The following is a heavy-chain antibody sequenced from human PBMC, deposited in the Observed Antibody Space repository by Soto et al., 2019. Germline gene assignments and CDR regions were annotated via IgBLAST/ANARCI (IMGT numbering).Heavy chain of an antibody. CDR2: IIPIFGTA. CDR1: GGTFSSYA. V-gene: IGHV1-69*01. J-gene: IGHJ4*02. CDR3: AREGGAHCGGDCSSSFDY. D-gene: IGHD2-21*02. Sequence: QVQLVQSGAEVKKPGSSVKVSCKASGGTFSSYAISWVRQAPGQGLEWMGGIIPIFGTANYAQKFQGRVTITADDSTSTAYIELSILRSADTAVYYCAREGGAHCGGDCSSSFDYWGQGTLVTVSS.